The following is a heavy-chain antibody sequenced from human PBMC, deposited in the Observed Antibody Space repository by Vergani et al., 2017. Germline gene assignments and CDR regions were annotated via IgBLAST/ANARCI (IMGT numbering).Heavy chain of an antibody. CDR2: ISSSSSYI. V-gene: IGHV3-21*01. Sequence: EVQLVESGGGLVKPGGSLRLSCAASGFTFSSYSMNFVRQAPGKVLEWVSSISSSSSYIYYADSVKGRFTISRDNAKNSLYLQMNSLRAEDTAVYYCAREGXSSTSCYAGWYFDLWGRGTLDTVSS. D-gene: IGHD2-2*01. CDR1: GFTFSSYS. J-gene: IGHJ2*01. CDR3: AREGXSSTSCYAGWYFDL.